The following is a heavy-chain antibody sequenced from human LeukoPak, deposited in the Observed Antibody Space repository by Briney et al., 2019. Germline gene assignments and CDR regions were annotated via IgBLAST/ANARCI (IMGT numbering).Heavy chain of an antibody. D-gene: IGHD5-24*01. V-gene: IGHV3-23*01. CDR2: ISDTGNT. J-gene: IGHJ4*02. Sequence: GGSLRLSCAASGFTLSSYAMSWVRQAPGKGLEWVSAISDTGNTYHADSVKGRFTISRDSSKNTLFLQMNRLRPEDTAVYYCAKDDAWLQYGNWGRGTLVTVSS. CDR1: GFTLSSYA. CDR3: AKDDAWLQYGN.